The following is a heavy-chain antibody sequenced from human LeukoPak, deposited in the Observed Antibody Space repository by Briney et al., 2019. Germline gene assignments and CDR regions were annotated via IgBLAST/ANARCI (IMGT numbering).Heavy chain of an antibody. V-gene: IGHV3-33*01. Sequence: GGSLRLSCAASGFTFSSYVMHWVRQAPGKGLEWVAVIWYDGSNKYYADSVKGRFTISRDNSKNTLYLQMNSLRAEDTAVYYCARDLHSSGWYYFDYWGQGTLVTVSS. CDR3: ARDLHSSGWYYFDY. D-gene: IGHD6-19*01. J-gene: IGHJ4*02. CDR2: IWYDGSNK. CDR1: GFTFSSYV.